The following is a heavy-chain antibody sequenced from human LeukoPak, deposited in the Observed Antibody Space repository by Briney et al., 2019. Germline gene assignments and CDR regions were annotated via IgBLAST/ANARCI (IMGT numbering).Heavy chain of an antibody. CDR2: IFHTGST. V-gene: IGHV4-4*02. CDR1: GDSISSNYW. Sequence: PSGTLSLTCTVSGDSISSNYWWTWVRQPPGKGLEWIGEIFHTGSTNYNPSLKSRVTISVDKSTNLFSLNLTSVSAADTAVYYCARKGRGPYGSVNGYFDYWGQGTLVTVSS. CDR3: ARKGRGPYGSVNGYFDY. J-gene: IGHJ4*02. D-gene: IGHD3-10*01.